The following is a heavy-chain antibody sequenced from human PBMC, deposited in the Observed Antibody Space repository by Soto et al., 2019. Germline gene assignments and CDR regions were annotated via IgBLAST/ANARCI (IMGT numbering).Heavy chain of an antibody. CDR3: ARGAGGYYYMDV. D-gene: IGHD3-10*01. Sequence: EVQLVESGGGLVQPGGSLRLSCATSGFTFNTYWMHWVRQAPGKGLVWVSRIYSDGSRTIYADSVKGRFTISRDNAKNTLYLQMDSLSPEDTAVYSCARGAGGYYYMDVWGKGSTVTVSS. J-gene: IGHJ6*03. CDR2: IYSDGSRT. CDR1: GFTFNTYW. V-gene: IGHV3-74*01.